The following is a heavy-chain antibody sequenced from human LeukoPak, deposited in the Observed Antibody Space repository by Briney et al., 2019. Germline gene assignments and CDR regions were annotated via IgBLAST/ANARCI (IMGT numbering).Heavy chain of an antibody. V-gene: IGHV3-48*01. CDR1: GFTFSSYS. CDR2: ISSSSSTL. Sequence: GGSLRLSCAASGFTFSSYSMNWVRQAPGKGLEWVSYISSSSSTLYYADSVKGRFTISRDNAKNSLYLQMNSLRAEDTAVYYCARQWLVLDYWGQGTLVTVSS. D-gene: IGHD6-19*01. J-gene: IGHJ4*02. CDR3: ARQWLVLDY.